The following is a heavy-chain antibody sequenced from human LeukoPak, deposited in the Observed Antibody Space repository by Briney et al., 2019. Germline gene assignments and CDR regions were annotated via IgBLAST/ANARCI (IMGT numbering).Heavy chain of an antibody. CDR2: IYYSGST. V-gene: IGHV4-59*01. D-gene: IGHD2-8*01. CDR3: ARGEMVYAIRY. J-gene: IGHJ4*02. CDR1: GGSISSYY. Sequence: SETLSLTCTVSGGSISSYYWSWIRQPPGKGLEWIGYIYYSGSTNYNPSLESRVTISVDTSKNQFSLKLSSVTAADTAVYYCARGEMVYAIRYWGQGTLVTVSS.